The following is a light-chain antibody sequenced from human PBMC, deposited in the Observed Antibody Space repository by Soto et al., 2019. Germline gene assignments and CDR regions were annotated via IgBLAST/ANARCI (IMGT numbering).Light chain of an antibody. CDR2: DVN. CDR1: SSDVGGYNY. Sequence: QSALTQPASVSGSPGQSITISCTGTSSDVGGYNYGSWYQQHPGKAPKLMIYDVNTRHSGVSNRFSGSKSGNTASLTISGLQAEDEADYYCSSYTSSISFGGGTKLTVL. V-gene: IGLV2-14*01. CDR3: SSYTSSIS. J-gene: IGLJ2*01.